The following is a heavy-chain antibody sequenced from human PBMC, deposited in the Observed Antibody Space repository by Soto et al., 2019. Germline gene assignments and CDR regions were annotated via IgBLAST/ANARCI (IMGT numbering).Heavy chain of an antibody. V-gene: IGHV3-30-3*01. CDR2: ISYDGSNK. Sequence: QVQLVESGGGVVQPGRSLRLSCAASGFTFSSYAMHWVRQAPGKGLEWVAVISYDGSNKYYADSVKGRFTISRDNSKNTLYLQMNSLRAEDTAVYYCASGIAVAGPKPTRTPNSDFDYWGQGTLVTVSS. CDR1: GFTFSSYA. J-gene: IGHJ4*02. CDR3: ASGIAVAGPKPTRTPNSDFDY. D-gene: IGHD6-19*01.